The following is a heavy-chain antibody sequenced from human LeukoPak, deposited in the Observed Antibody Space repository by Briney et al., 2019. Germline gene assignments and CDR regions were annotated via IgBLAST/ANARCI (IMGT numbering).Heavy chain of an antibody. CDR1: GFTFSSYG. V-gene: IGHV3-30*02. J-gene: IGHJ4*02. CDR3: APTGELLSYFDY. CDR2: IRYDGSNK. Sequence: PGGSLRLSCAASGFTFSSYGMHWVRQAPGKGLEWVAFIRYDGSNKYYADSVKGRFTISRDNSKNTLYLQMNSLRAEDTAVYYCAPTGELLSYFDYWGQGTLVTVSS. D-gene: IGHD1-26*01.